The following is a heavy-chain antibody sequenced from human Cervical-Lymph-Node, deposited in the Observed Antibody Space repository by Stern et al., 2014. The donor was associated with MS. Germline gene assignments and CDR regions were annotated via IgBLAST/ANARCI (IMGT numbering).Heavy chain of an antibody. Sequence: VQLVQSGAEVKKPGSSVKVSCKASGGTFSNYATSWVRQAPGQGLEWMGGIVPLFGKPTYAQKFQGRVTITADESKSTAEMDLSSLRSEDTAVYYWAGPLTATSVPFGYYGMDVWGQGTTVTVS. J-gene: IGHJ6*02. CDR3: AGPLTATSVPFGYYGMDV. D-gene: IGHD4-17*01. V-gene: IGHV1-69*01. CDR1: GGTFSNYA. CDR2: IVPLFGKP.